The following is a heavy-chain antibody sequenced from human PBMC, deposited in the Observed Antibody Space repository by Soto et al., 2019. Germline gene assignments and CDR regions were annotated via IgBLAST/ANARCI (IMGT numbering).Heavy chain of an antibody. D-gene: IGHD2-8*01. J-gene: IGHJ6*02. CDR3: ASGYCTNGVCYSYYYYGMDV. CDR1: GGTFSSYA. V-gene: IGHV1-69*10. Sequence: ASVKVSCKASGGTFSSYAISWVRQAPGQGLEWMGGIIPILGIANYAQKFQGRVTITADKSTSTAYMELSSLRSEDTAVYYCASGYCTNGVCYSYYYYGMDVWGQGTTVTVSS. CDR2: IIPILGIA.